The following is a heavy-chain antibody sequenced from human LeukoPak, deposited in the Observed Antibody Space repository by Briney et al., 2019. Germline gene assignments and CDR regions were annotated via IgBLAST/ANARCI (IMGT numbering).Heavy chain of an antibody. V-gene: IGHV4-39*02. CDR3: VRERSFFGENY. Sequence: SETLSLTCTVSGDSIITSRYYWAWIRQPPGKGLEWIGSISYSGSTNYDPSLKSRVTISVDTSKNQFSLQLSSVAAADTAFYYCVRERSFFGENYWGQGTLVTVSS. D-gene: IGHD3-10*01. J-gene: IGHJ4*02. CDR1: GDSIITSRYY. CDR2: ISYSGST.